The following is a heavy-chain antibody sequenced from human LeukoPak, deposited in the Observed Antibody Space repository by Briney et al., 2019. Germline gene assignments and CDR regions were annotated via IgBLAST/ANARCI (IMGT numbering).Heavy chain of an antibody. CDR1: GGSISSYY. V-gene: IGHV4-59*01. J-gene: IGHJ4*02. CDR2: IYYSGST. CDR3: ARVTGYMIEDYFDY. Sequence: PSETLFLTCTVSGGSISSYYWSWIRQPPGKGLEWIGYIYYSGSTNYNPSPKSRVTISVKTSKNQFSLKLSSGTAADTAVYYCARVTGYMIEDYFDYWGRGTLVSVSS. D-gene: IGHD3-22*01.